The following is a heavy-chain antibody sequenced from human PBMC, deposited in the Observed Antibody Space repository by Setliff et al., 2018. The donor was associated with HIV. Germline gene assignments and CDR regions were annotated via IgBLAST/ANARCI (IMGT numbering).Heavy chain of an antibody. Sequence: SGFTLSGHWMHWVRQVPGKGLEWVSRINSDATSTSYADLVKGRFTISRDNAKNTMYLQMDSLTAEDTAVYYCVTLTTVVSFWAFDIWGQGSMVTVSS. CDR2: INSDATST. D-gene: IGHD1-1*01. CDR3: VTLTTVVSFWAFDI. CDR1: GFTLSGHW. J-gene: IGHJ3*02. V-gene: IGHV3-74*01.